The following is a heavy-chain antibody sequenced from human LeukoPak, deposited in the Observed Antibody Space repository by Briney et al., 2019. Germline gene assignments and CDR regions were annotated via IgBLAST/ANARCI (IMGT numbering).Heavy chain of an antibody. J-gene: IGHJ4*02. V-gene: IGHV4-61*02. CDR3: AREEDGYNSGFDY. Sequence: PSQTLSLTCTVSGGSISSGSYYWSWIRQPAGKGLEWIGRIYTSGSTNYNPSLKSRVTISVDTSKNQFSLKLNSVTAADTAVYYCAREEDGYNSGFDYWGQGTLVTVSS. CDR1: GGSISSGSYY. D-gene: IGHD5-24*01. CDR2: IYTSGST.